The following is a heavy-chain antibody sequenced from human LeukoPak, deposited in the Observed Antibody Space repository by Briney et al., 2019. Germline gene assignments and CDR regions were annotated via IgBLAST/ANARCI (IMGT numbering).Heavy chain of an antibody. D-gene: IGHD6-19*01. J-gene: IGHJ4*02. CDR3: ARDHYGGGGWYYPFDY. V-gene: IGHV3-20*01. CDR1: GFTFDDYG. Sequence: GGSLRLSCAASGFTFDDYGMSWVRQAPGKELEWVSGINWNGGSTGYADSVKGRFTISRDNAKNSLYLQMNSLRAEDTALYHCARDHYGGGGWYYPFDYWGQGTLVTVSS. CDR2: INWNGGST.